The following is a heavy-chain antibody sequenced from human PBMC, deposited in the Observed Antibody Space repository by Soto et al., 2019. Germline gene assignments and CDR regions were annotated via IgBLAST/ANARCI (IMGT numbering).Heavy chain of an antibody. D-gene: IGHD2-15*01. J-gene: IGHJ4*02. CDR1: GDSFSDYY. CDR3: VGGRGRLVGFDY. CDR2: IDHSGNT. Sequence: SETLSLTCAVNGDSFSDYYWSWIRQPPGKGLEWIGEIDHSGNTNYSPSLKSRVTVSVDTSKNQFSLRLHSVAAADTAVYYCVGGRGRLVGFDYWGRGTLVTVSS. V-gene: IGHV4-34*01.